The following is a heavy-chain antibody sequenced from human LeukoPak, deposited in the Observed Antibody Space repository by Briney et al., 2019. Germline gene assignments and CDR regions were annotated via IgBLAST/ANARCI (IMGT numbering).Heavy chain of an antibody. CDR2: IIPIFGTA. J-gene: IGHJ5*02. CDR1: GGTFSSYA. D-gene: IGHD2-15*01. CDR3: ARGYCSGGSCYSVENWFDP. V-gene: IGHV1-69*05. Sequence: GASVKVSCKASGGTFSSYAISWVRQAPGQGLEWMGRIIPIFGTANYAQKFQGRVTITTDESTSTAYMELSSLRSEDTAVYYCARGYCSGGSCYSVENWFDPWGQGTLVTVSS.